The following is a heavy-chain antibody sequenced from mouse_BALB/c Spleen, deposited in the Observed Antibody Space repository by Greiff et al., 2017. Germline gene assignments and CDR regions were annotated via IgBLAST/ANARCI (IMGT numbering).Heavy chain of an antibody. V-gene: IGHV5-6-5*01. J-gene: IGHJ3*01. D-gene: IGHD1-1*01. CDR2: ISSGGST. CDR1: GFTFSSYA. CDR3: ARGRDSDYSWFAY. Sequence: EVKLVESGGGLVKPGGSLKLSCAASGFTFSSYAMSWVRQTPEKRLEWVASISSGGSTYYPDSVKGRFTISRDNARNILYLQMSSLRSEDTAMYYCARGRDSDYSWFAYWGQGTLVTVSA.